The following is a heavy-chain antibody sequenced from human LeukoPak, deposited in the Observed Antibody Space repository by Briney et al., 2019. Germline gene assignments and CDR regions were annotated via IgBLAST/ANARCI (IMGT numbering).Heavy chain of an antibody. D-gene: IGHD6-13*01. CDR1: GGSISSYY. J-gene: IGHJ4*02. CDR3: ARSAAHDYFDY. V-gene: IGHV4-59*01. Sequence: SETLSLTCTVSGGSISSYYWSWIRQPPGKGLEWIGYIYYSGSTNYNPSLKSRVTISVDTSKNQFSLKLSSVNAADTAVYYCARSAAHDYFDYWGQGTLVTVSS. CDR2: IYYSGST.